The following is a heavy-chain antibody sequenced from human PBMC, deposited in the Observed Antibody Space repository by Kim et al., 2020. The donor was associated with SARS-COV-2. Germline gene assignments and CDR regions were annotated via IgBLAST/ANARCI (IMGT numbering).Heavy chain of an antibody. CDR1: GDTLSNYG. V-gene: IGHV1-18*01. D-gene: IGHD6-13*01. Sequence: ASVKVSCKASGDTLSNYGVNWVRQAPGQGLEWMAWISGYDGSTKYEQKFEGRVTVTTDTFTSTVYMELRSLRSDDTAVYYCARDGSYRSTWTAPYYYYGMDVWGQGTTVTVSS. J-gene: IGHJ6*02. CDR3: ARDGSYRSTWTAPYYYYGMDV. CDR2: ISGYDGST.